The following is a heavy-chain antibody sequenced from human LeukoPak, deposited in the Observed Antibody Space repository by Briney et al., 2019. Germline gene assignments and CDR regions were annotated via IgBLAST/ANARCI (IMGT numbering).Heavy chain of an antibody. D-gene: IGHD6-6*01. J-gene: IGHJ4*02. CDR2: ISSSSSYI. V-gene: IGHV3-21*01. CDR3: ARVVEYSSSSGDDY. CDR1: GFTFSSYS. Sequence: GGSLRHSCAASGFTFSSYSMNWVRQAPGKGLEWVSSISSSSSYIYYADSVKGRFTISRDNAKNSLYLQMNSLRAEDTAVYYCARVVEYSSSSGDDYWGQGTLVTVSS.